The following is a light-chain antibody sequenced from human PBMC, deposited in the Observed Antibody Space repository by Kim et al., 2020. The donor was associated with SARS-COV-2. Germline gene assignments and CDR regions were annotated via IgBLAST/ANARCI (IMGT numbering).Light chain of an antibody. CDR2: SNT. V-gene: IGLV1-44*01. CDR1: SSNIGGNS. J-gene: IGLJ1*01. Sequence: QSVLIQPPSASGTPGQRVTISCSGSSSNIGGNSVNWYQQVPGTAPKVLIYSNTYRPSGVPDRFSGSKSGTSASLAISGLQSEDEADYYCATWDDSLNGYVFGTGTKVTVL. CDR3: ATWDDSLNGYV.